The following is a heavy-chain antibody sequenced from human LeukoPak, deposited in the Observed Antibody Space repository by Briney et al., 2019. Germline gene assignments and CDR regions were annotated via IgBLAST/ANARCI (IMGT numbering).Heavy chain of an antibody. D-gene: IGHD4/OR15-4a*01. CDR1: GGSFSGYY. CDR3: ARGGLTMRTFDY. V-gene: IGHV4-34*01. J-gene: IGHJ4*02. CDR2: INHSGST. Sequence: SETLSLTCAVYGGSFSGYYWSWIRQPPGKGLEWIGEINHSGSTNYNPSLKSRVTISVDTSKNQFPLKLSSVTAADTAVYYCARGGLTMRTFDYWGQGTLVTVSS.